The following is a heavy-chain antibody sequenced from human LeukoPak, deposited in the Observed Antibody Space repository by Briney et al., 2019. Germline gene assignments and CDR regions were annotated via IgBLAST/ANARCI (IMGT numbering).Heavy chain of an antibody. Sequence: GGSLRLSCTDSGFTFGEYAMSWFRQAPGKGLEWVAFIRSKAYGGTTEYAASVKGRFTISRDDSKSIAYLQMNSLKTEDTAVYYCARGGHSSGWYGGFDPWAREPWSPSPQ. CDR3: ARGGHSSGWYGGFDP. CDR1: GFTFGEYA. V-gene: IGHV3-49*03. CDR2: IRSKAYGGTT. J-gene: IGHJ5*02. D-gene: IGHD6-19*01.